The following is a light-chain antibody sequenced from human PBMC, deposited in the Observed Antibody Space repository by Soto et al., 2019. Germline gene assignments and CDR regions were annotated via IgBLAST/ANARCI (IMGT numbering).Light chain of an antibody. Sequence: EIVMTQSPATLSVSPGERATLSCRASQSVSSNLAWYQQKPGQAPRLLIYDASTRATGIPARFSGSGSGTEFTLTISSRQSEDVAVYYCQQYNNWPPYTFGQGTKLEIK. CDR2: DAS. J-gene: IGKJ2*01. CDR3: QQYNNWPPYT. CDR1: QSVSSN. V-gene: IGKV3-15*01.